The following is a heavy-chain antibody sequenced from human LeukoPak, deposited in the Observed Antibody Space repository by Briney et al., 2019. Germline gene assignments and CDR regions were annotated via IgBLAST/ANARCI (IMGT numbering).Heavy chain of an antibody. CDR3: ATDGAGFET. CDR1: GFTFNDYY. CDR2: INIGGTNT. Sequence: GGSLRLSCAASGFTFNDYYMSWIRQAPGKGLEWLSYINIGGTNTHYADSVKGRFTISRDNAKKSLYLEMNNLRAEDTAVYYCATDGAGFETWGQGVLVTVSS. V-gene: IGHV3-11*01. J-gene: IGHJ5*02.